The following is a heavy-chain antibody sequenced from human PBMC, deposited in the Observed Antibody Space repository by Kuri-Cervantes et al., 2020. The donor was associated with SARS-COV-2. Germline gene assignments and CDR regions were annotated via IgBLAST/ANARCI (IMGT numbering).Heavy chain of an antibody. Sequence: GESLKISCAASGITFSSYAMSWVRQAPGKGLEWVSAITDDGGSTYHADSVKGRFTISRDNSKTTLFLQMNSLRAEDTDVYHCVKGSAASRPYYFDSWGQGTLVTVSS. V-gene: IGHV3-23*01. CDR2: ITDDGGST. J-gene: IGHJ4*02. D-gene: IGHD3-10*01. CDR3: VKGSAASRPYYFDS. CDR1: GITFSSYA.